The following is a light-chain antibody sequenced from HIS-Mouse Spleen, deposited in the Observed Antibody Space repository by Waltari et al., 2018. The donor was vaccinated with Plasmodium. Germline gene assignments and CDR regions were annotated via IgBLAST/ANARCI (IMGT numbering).Light chain of an antibody. V-gene: IGKV1-9*01. Sequence: DIQLTPSPSFLTASVGDRVTITCLASQGISSYLAWYQQKPGKAPKLLIYAASTLQSGVPSRFSGSGSGTEFTLTISSLQPEDFATYYCQQLNSYPYTFGQGTKLEIK. J-gene: IGKJ2*01. CDR1: QGISSY. CDR2: AAS. CDR3: QQLNSYPYT.